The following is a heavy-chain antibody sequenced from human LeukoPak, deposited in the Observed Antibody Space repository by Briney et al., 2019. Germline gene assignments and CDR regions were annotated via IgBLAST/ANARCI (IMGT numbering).Heavy chain of an antibody. V-gene: IGHV3-66*01. J-gene: IGHJ2*01. CDR1: GFTVSDYY. CDR3: ARIPTEDDWYFDL. Sequence: GGSLRLSCSASGFTVSDYYMTWVRQAPGKGLEWVSLIYRGGSTYYSDSVQGRFTISRDNSKNTLYVQMKRLRAEDTAVYYCARIPTEDDWYFDLWGRGVLVTVSS. CDR2: IYRGGST. D-gene: IGHD2-21*01.